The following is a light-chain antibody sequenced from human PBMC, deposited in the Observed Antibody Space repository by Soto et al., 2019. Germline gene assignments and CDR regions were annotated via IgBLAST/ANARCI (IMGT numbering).Light chain of an antibody. CDR3: QSYDSSLSGSI. V-gene: IGLV1-40*01. CDR2: GNS. J-gene: IGLJ2*01. CDR1: SSNIGAGYD. Sequence: QAVVTQPPSVSGAPGQRVTISCTGSSSNIGAGYDVHWYQQLPGTAPKLLIYGNSNRPSGVPDRLSGSKSGNSASLAITGVQAGDEADYYCQSYDSSLSGSIFGGGTKLTVL.